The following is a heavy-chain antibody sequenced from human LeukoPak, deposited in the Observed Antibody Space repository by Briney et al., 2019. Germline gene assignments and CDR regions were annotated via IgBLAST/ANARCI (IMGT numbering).Heavy chain of an antibody. CDR3: ARAVIAAAGTKVAFDI. CDR1: GGSISSGDYY. V-gene: IGHV4-61*02. CDR2: IYTSGST. Sequence: SETLSLTCTVSGGSISSGDYYWSWIRQPAGKGLEWIGRIYTSGSTNYNPSLKSRVTISVDTSKNQFSLKLSSVTAADTAVYYCARAVIAAAGTKVAFDIWGQGTMVTVSS. D-gene: IGHD6-13*01. J-gene: IGHJ3*02.